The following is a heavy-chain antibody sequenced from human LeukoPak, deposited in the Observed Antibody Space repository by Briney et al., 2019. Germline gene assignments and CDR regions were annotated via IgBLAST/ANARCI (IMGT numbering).Heavy chain of an antibody. CDR3: ASRTGVY. V-gene: IGHV3-74*01. Sequence: PGRSLRLSCAASRFTFGSYWMHWVRQAPGKGLVWVSRINTDGSSTTYADSVKGRFTISRDNAKNTLYLQMNSLRAEDTAVYYCASRTGVYWGQGTLVTVSS. J-gene: IGHJ4*02. D-gene: IGHD1-14*01. CDR2: INTDGSST. CDR1: RFTFGSYW.